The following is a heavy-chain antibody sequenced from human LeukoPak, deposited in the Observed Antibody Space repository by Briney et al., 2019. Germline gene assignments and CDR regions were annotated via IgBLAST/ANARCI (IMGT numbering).Heavy chain of an antibody. V-gene: IGHV4-59*01. CDR1: GGSISTYY. Sequence: SETLSFTCTVSGGSISTYYWNWIRQPPGKGLEWIGYIYHSGSTNYNPSLQSRVTISVDTSKNQFSLNLNSVTAADTAVYYCARGGAARLHFQNWGQGTLVTVSS. D-gene: IGHD6-6*01. J-gene: IGHJ1*01. CDR2: IYHSGST. CDR3: ARGGAARLHFQN.